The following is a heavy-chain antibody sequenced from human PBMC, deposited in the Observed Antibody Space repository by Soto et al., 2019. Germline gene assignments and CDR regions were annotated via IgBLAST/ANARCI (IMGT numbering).Heavy chain of an antibody. D-gene: IGHD2-15*01. CDR3: ARRGYCSGGSCAPGFYGMDV. CDR1: GGTFSSYS. CDR2: IIPIFGTA. J-gene: IGHJ6*02. Sequence: SVKVSCKASGGTFSSYSISWVLQAPGQGLEWMGGIIPIFGTANYAQKFQGRVTITADESTSTAYMELSSLRSEDTAVYYCARRGYCSGGSCAPGFYGMDVWGQGTTVTVSS. V-gene: IGHV1-69*13.